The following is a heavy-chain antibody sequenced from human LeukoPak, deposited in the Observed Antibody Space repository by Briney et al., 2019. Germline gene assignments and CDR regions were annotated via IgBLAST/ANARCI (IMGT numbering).Heavy chain of an antibody. V-gene: IGHV5-10-1*01. CDR1: GYSFTTYW. CDR2: IDPSDSYT. Sequence: KAGESLRISCKGSGYSFTTYWISWVRQMPGKGLEWMGRIDPSDSYTNYSPSFQGHVTISADKSSSTAYLQWTSLKASDTAMYYCARHAKAYGSSCDYWGQGTLVTVSS. CDR3: ARHAKAYGSSCDY. D-gene: IGHD6-13*01. J-gene: IGHJ4*02.